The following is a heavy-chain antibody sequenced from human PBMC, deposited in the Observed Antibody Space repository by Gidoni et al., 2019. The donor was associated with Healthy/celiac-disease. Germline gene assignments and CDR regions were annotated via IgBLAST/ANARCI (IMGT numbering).Heavy chain of an antibody. CDR1: GFTFSSYG. CDR3: ARIGGDTDY. CDR2: IWYDGSNK. J-gene: IGHJ4*02. D-gene: IGHD3-16*01. Sequence: QVQLVESGGGVVQPGRSLRLSCSASGFTFSSYGMHWVRQAPGKGLEWVAVIWYDGSNKYYADSVKGRFTISRDNSKNTLYLQMNSLRAEDTDVYYCARIGGDTDYWGQGTLVTVSS. V-gene: IGHV3-33*08.